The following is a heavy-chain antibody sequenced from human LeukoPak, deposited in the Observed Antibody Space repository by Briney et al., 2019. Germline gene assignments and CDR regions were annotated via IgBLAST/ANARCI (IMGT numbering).Heavy chain of an antibody. V-gene: IGHV3-53*01. J-gene: IGHJ3*02. Sequence: PGGSLTLSCAASGLSLNVNYMTWLRQSPGKGLEWRSNIYRDGNTYYPDSLNGRFSTSRDDYKNTLYLEMNSLRAEGTGLYFCARYTFRAVDIWGQGSMVTVSS. D-gene: IGHD2-2*02. CDR3: ARYTFRAVDI. CDR1: GLSLNVNY. CDR2: IYRDGNT.